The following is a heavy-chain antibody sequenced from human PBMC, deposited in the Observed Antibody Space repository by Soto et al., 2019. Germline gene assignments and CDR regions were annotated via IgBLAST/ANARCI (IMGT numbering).Heavy chain of an antibody. J-gene: IGHJ5*02. Sequence: VQLVESGGGLVQPGGSLRLSCAASGFTFSDHYMDWVRQAPGKGLERVGRIRNKANSYTTQYAASVKGRFTISRDDSQKSMYLQMNSLKTEDTAVYYCARGSYGAYVGWFDPWGQGTLVTVSS. CDR2: IRNKANSYTT. D-gene: IGHD5-12*01. CDR3: ARGSYGAYVGWFDP. CDR1: GFTFSDHY. V-gene: IGHV3-72*01.